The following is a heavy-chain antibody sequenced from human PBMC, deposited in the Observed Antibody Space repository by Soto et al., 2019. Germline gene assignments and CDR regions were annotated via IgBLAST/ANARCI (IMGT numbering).Heavy chain of an antibody. V-gene: IGHV3-15*05. CDR3: TTDEWE. CDR1: GFSFSGGW. Sequence: EVQLVESGGGLVKPGGSLTLSCAASGFSFSGGWMSWVRQAAGKGLEWVDRIKSKNDGGTTDYAAPVKGRFTISRDDSKNTLYLQMTSLKIEDTAVYYCTTDEWEWGQGTLVTVSS. CDR2: IKSKNDGGTT. D-gene: IGHD1-26*01. J-gene: IGHJ4*02.